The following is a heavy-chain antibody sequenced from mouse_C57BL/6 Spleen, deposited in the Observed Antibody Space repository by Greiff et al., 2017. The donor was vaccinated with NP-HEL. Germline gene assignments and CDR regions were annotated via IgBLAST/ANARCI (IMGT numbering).Heavy chain of an antibody. CDR1: GFTFSDAW. CDR3: TRRDGYYDAMDY. Sequence: EVKVEESGGGLVQPGGSMKLSCAASGFTFSDAWMDWVRQSPEKGLEWVAEIRNKANNHATYYAESVKGRFTISRDDSKSSVYLQMNSLRAEDTGIYYCTRRDGYYDAMDYWGQGTSVTVSS. D-gene: IGHD2-3*01. V-gene: IGHV6-6*01. J-gene: IGHJ4*01. CDR2: IRNKANNHAT.